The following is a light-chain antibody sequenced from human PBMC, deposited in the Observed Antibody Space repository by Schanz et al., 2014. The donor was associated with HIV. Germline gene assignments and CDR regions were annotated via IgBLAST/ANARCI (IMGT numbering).Light chain of an antibody. CDR1: QSVKSNF. J-gene: IGKJ4*01. V-gene: IGKV3-20*01. CDR3: QQYGSFALT. Sequence: EIVLTQSPGTLSLSPGERGTLSCRASQSVKSNFIGWYQQKPGQAPRLLIFGASNRATGIPDRFSGSGSGTDFTLTISRLEPEDFAVYYCQQYGSFALTFGGGTKVEIK. CDR2: GAS.